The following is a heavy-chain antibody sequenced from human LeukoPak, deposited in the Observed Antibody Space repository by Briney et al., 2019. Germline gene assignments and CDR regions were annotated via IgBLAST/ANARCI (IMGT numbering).Heavy chain of an antibody. CDR1: GFIFSSYG. V-gene: IGHV3-33*01. J-gene: IGHJ4*02. CDR2: IWYDGSNK. CDR3: ARKGDNAFDY. D-gene: IGHD3-16*01. Sequence: GRSLRLSCAASGFIFSSYGMHWVRQAPGKGLEWVAVIWYDGSNKYYADSVKGRFTISRDNSKNTLYLQMNSLRAEDTAVYYSARKGDNAFDYWGQGTLVTVSS.